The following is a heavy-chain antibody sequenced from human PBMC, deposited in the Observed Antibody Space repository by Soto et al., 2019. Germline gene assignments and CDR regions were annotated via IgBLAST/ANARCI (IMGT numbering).Heavy chain of an antibody. J-gene: IGHJ5*02. CDR2: ISGYNGNT. V-gene: IGHV1-18*04. CDR3: ARGPRYCSSTTCFAGVNWFDP. CDR1: GYIFTSYG. D-gene: IGHD2-2*01. Sequence: ASVKVSCKASGYIFTSYGISWVRQAPGQGLEWMGWISGYNGNTNYAQKVQGRVTMTTDTSTNTAYMELRSLTSDDTAVYYCARGPRYCSSTTCFAGVNWFDPWGPGTPVTSPQ.